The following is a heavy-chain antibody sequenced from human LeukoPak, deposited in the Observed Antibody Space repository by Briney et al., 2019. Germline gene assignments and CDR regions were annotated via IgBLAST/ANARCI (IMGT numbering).Heavy chain of an antibody. J-gene: IGHJ3*02. CDR2: ISDRGGST. V-gene: IGHV3-23*01. D-gene: IGHD3-22*01. CDR3: AKGRVGHSPGYYYGNDAFDI. Sequence: PGGSLRLSCAASGFTLSSYAMTWVRQAPGKGLEWVSGISDRGGSTYYADSVKGRFTISRDNSKKTLDLQMNSLTVEDTAVYYCAKGRVGHSPGYYYGNDAFDIWGQGTMVTVSS. CDR1: GFTLSSYA.